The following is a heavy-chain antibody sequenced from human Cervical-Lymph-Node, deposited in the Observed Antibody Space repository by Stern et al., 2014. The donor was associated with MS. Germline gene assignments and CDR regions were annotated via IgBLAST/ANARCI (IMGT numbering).Heavy chain of an antibody. CDR1: GGTFSKFP. CDR2: FFPVFGTP. CDR3: ALSSETSDRWYSLGYDL. J-gene: IGHJ5*02. D-gene: IGHD6-13*01. Sequence: VQLVESGAEVTKPGSSVKVSCKASGGTFSKFPSSLVRQAPGRGLEWMGGFFPVFGTPTYAQEYRGRVTITADVSTSTVYMELSSLRSDDTAVYYCALSSETSDRWYSLGYDLWGQGTLVTVSS. V-gene: IGHV1-69*01.